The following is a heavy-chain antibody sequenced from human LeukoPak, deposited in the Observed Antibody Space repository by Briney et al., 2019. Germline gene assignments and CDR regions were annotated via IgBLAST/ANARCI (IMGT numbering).Heavy chain of an antibody. CDR3: ARDPPGVRYGRPIFDF. Sequence: ASVKVSCKASGYTFTGYYMHWVRQAPGQGLEWMGWINPNSGGTNYAQKFQGRVTMTRDKSISTAYMELYSLRSDDTAVYYCARDPPGVRYGRPIFDFRGQGTLVTVSS. J-gene: IGHJ4*02. CDR1: GYTFTGYY. V-gene: IGHV1-2*02. D-gene: IGHD2-8*01. CDR2: INPNSGGT.